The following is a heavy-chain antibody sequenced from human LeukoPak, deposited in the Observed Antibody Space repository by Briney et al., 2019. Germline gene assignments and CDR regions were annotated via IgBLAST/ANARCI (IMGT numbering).Heavy chain of an antibody. D-gene: IGHD2-2*01. CDR1: GFTFSSYS. CDR3: ARQEQCSSTCCNYFDY. CDR2: ISSSSSYI. V-gene: IGHV3-21*01. Sequence: GGSLRLSCAASGFTFSSYSMNWVREATGKGLEWVSSISSSSSYIYYADSVKGRLTISRDNAKNSLYLQMNSLRAGDTAVYYCARQEQCSSTCCNYFDYWGQGTLVTVSS. J-gene: IGHJ4*02.